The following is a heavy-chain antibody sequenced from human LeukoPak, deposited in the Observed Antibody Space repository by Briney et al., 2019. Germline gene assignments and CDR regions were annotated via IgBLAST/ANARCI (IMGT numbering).Heavy chain of an antibody. CDR1: GGSINTPTSY. CDR2: MYYTGST. CDR3: ARARRWNAAVEGWWFDP. Sequence: SETLSLTCSVSGGSINTPTSYWGWIRQPPGKDLEWVGSMYYTGSTYYNPSLKSRVTILADTSKNQFSLRLRSVTAADTAVYYCARARRWNAAVEGWWFDPWGQGTLVTVSS. V-gene: IGHV4-39*07. D-gene: IGHD1-1*01. J-gene: IGHJ5*02.